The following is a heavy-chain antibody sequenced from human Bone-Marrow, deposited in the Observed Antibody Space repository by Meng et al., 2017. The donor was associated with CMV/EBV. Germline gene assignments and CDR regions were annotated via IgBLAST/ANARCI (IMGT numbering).Heavy chain of an antibody. Sequence: VELVGCWGGLVRPERALRLSCASSGFTLSSYDMSWFRQATGKGLEWVSAIGTAGDTYYPGSVKGRFTISRENAKNSLYLQMNSLRAGDTAVYYCARGGRIDWLLFSRYFDLWGRGTLVTVPQ. J-gene: IGHJ2*01. CDR3: ARGGRIDWLLFSRYFDL. D-gene: IGHD3-9*01. CDR2: IGTAGDT. V-gene: IGHV3-13*01. CDR1: GFTLSSYD.